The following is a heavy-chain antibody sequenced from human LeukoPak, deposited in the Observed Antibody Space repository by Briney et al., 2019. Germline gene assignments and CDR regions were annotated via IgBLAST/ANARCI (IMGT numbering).Heavy chain of an antibody. V-gene: IGHV3-33*03. J-gene: IGHJ4*02. CDR3: ATDADGSPFDY. Sequence: GGSLRLSCAASGFTFSTYGMHWVRQAPGKGLEWVAVIWSDGSNKDYADSVKGRFTISRDNSKNSLFLQMNSLRAEDTAVYYCATDADGSPFDYWGQGTLVTVSS. CDR1: GFTFSTYG. CDR2: IWSDGSNK. D-gene: IGHD6-13*01.